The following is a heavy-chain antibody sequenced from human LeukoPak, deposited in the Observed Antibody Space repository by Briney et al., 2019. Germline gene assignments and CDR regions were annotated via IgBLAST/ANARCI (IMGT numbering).Heavy chain of an antibody. CDR1: GGSISSGGYS. Sequence: PSETLSLTCAVSGGSISSGGYSWSWIRQPPGKGLEWIGYIYHSGSTYYNPSLKSRVTISVDRSKNQFSLKLSSVTAADTAVCYCASYCSGGSCYPNDAFDIWGQGTMVTVSS. CDR3: ASYCSGGSCYPNDAFDI. V-gene: IGHV4-30-2*01. J-gene: IGHJ3*02. CDR2: IYHSGST. D-gene: IGHD2-15*01.